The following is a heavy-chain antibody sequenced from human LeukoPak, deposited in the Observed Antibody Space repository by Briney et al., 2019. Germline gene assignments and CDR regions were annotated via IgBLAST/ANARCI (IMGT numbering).Heavy chain of an antibody. Sequence: GGPLRLSCAASGFTFSDYYMSWIRQAPGKGLEWVSYISSSSSYTNNADSVKGRFPISRDNAKNTLYLQMNSLRAEDTAVYYCARGVGARTPDAFDIWGQGTMVTVSS. J-gene: IGHJ3*02. D-gene: IGHD1-26*01. CDR1: GFTFSDYY. CDR2: ISSSSSYT. CDR3: ARGVGARTPDAFDI. V-gene: IGHV3-11*06.